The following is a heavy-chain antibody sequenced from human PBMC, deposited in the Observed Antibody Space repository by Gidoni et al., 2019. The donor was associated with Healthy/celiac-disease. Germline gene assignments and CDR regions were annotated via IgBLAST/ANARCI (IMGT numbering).Heavy chain of an antibody. V-gene: IGHV3-49*04. CDR2: IRSKAYGGTT. Sequence: EVQLVESGGGLVQPGRSLRLSCTASGFTFGDYAMSWVRQAPGKGLEWVGFIRSKAYGGTTEYAASVKGRFTISRDDSKSIAYLQMNSLKTEDTAVYYCTPSADKDWGQGTLVTVSS. CDR1: GFTFGDYA. CDR3: TPSADKD. D-gene: IGHD2-2*01. J-gene: IGHJ4*02.